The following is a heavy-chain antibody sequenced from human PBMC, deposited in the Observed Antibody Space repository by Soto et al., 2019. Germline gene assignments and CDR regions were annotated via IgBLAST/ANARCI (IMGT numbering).Heavy chain of an antibody. CDR1: GYTFTSYG. D-gene: IGHD6-13*01. CDR3: ARDLNLGLAAG. V-gene: IGHV1-18*01. CDR2: ISAYNGNK. Sequence: GASVKVSCKASGYTFTSYGISWVRQAPGQGLEWMGWISAYNGNKKYAQKFQGRVTMTTDTSTSTAYMELRSLRSDDTAVYYCARDLNLGLAAGWGQGTLVTVSS. J-gene: IGHJ4*02.